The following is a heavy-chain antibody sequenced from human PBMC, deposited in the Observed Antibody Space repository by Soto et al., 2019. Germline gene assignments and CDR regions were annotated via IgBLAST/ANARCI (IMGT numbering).Heavy chain of an antibody. CDR3: ARVRTGGGRRYFDL. D-gene: IGHD3-16*01. CDR2: IYYSGST. Sequence: SETLSLTCTVSGGSISSGDYYWSWIRQPPGKGLEWIGYIYYSGSTYYNPSLKSRVTISVDTSKNQFSLKLSSVTAADTAVYYCARVRTGGGRRYFDLWGRGTLVTVSS. J-gene: IGHJ2*01. V-gene: IGHV4-30-4*01. CDR1: GGSISSGDYY.